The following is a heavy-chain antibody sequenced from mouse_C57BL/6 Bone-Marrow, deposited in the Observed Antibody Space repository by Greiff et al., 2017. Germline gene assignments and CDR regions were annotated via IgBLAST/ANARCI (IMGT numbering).Heavy chain of an antibody. J-gene: IGHJ1*03. D-gene: IGHD1-1*01. Sequence: QVQLQQSGPGLVQPSQSLSITCTVSGFSLTSYGVHWVRQSPGKGLEWLGVIWGGGSTDYNAAFISRLSISKDNSKSQVFFKMNSLRADDTAIYYCARNSFWYFDVWGTGTTVTVSS. CDR1: GFSLTSYG. CDR3: ARNSFWYFDV. V-gene: IGHV2-2*01. CDR2: IWGGGST.